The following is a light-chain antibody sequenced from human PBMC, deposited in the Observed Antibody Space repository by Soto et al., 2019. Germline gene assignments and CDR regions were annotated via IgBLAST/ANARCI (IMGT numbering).Light chain of an antibody. CDR1: QSVDHNY. Sequence: EIVLTQSQGTLSLSPGERATLSCRASQSVDHNYLAWYQQKPGQAPRFLIYDASSRATGIPDRFSGSGSGTDFTRTSSILDPEDCAVYYYDQYGSIPLTVGGGTKVDIK. J-gene: IGKJ4*01. V-gene: IGKV3-20*01. CDR2: DAS. CDR3: DQYGSIPLT.